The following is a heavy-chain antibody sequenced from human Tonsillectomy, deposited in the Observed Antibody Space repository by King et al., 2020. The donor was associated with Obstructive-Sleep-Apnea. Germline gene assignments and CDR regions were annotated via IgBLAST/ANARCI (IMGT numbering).Heavy chain of an antibody. Sequence: VQLVESGGGLVKPGGSLRLSCAASGFTFSNAWMSWVRQAPGKGLEWVGRIKSQTDGGTTDYAAPVKGRFTISRDDSKNTLYLQMNSLKTEDTAVYYCTTDHTVPAAGAFDIWGQGTMVTVSS. D-gene: IGHD2-2*01. CDR1: GFTFSNAW. J-gene: IGHJ3*02. CDR2: IKSQTDGGTT. V-gene: IGHV3-15*01. CDR3: TTDHTVPAAGAFDI.